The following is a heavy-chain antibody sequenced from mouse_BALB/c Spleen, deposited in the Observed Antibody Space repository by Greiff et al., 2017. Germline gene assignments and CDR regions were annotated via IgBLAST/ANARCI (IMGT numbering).Heavy chain of an antibody. V-gene: IGHV5-17*02. CDR3: ARYRRYDVYAMDY. CDR1: GFTFSSFG. J-gene: IGHJ4*01. Sequence: DVQLVESGGGLVQPGGSRKLSCAASGFTFSSFGMHWVRQAPEKGLEWVAYISSGSSTIYYADTVKGRFTISRDNPKNTLFLQMTSLRSEDTAMYYCARYRRYDVYAMDYWGQGTSVTVSS. D-gene: IGHD2-14*01. CDR2: ISSGSSTI.